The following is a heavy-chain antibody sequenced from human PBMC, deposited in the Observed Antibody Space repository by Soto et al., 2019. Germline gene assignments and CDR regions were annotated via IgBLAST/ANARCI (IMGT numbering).Heavy chain of an antibody. CDR3: ARVIWSGHLTSDL. D-gene: IGHD3-3*01. V-gene: IGHV3-48*02. CDR1: GFTFSSNS. CDR2: ISSSSSTI. J-gene: IGHJ5*02. Sequence: EVQVVESGGGLVQPGGSLRLSCAASGFTFSSNSMNWVRQAPGKGLEWISYISSSSSTIYAESVKGRFTISRDNAKNSLYLQMNSLRDEDTVVYYCARVIWSGHLTSDLWGQGTLVTVSS.